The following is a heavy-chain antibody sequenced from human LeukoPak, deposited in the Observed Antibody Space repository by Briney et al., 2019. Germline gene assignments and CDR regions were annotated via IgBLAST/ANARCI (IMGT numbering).Heavy chain of an antibody. CDR2: IKQDGSEK. CDR3: ARESNYCSSTSCYTSVPDPIDY. Sequence: GGSLRLSCAASGFTFSSYWMSWVRQAPGKGLEWVANIKQDGSEKYYVDSVKGRFTISRDNAKNSLYLQMNSLRAEDTAVYYCARESNYCSSTSCYTSVPDPIDYWGQGTLVTVSS. D-gene: IGHD2-2*02. J-gene: IGHJ4*02. V-gene: IGHV3-7*01. CDR1: GFTFSSYW.